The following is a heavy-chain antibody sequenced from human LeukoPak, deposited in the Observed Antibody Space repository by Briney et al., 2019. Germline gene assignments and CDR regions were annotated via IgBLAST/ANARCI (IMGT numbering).Heavy chain of an antibody. CDR2: IYYSGST. V-gene: IGHV4-59*01. J-gene: IGHJ1*01. CDR3: ARDGSGSYPEYFQH. Sequence: SETLSLTCTVSGVSISSYYWSWIRQPPGKGLEWVGYIYYSGSTNYNPSLKSRVTISVDTSKNQFSLKLSSVTAADTAVYYCARDGSGSYPEYFQHWGQGTLVTVSS. CDR1: GVSISSYY. D-gene: IGHD1-26*01.